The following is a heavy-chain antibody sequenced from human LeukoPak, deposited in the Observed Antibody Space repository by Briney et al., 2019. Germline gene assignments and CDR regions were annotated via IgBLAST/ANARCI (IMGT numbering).Heavy chain of an antibody. V-gene: IGHV3-9*01. Sequence: GGSLRLSCAASGVTFDDYAMHWVRQAPGKGLEWVSGTSWNSGSIGYADSVKGRFTISRDNAKNSLYLQMNSLRAEDTALYYCAKDRVPGLDGGWFDPWGQGTLVTVSS. CDR2: TSWNSGSI. CDR1: GVTFDDYA. CDR3: AKDRVPGLDGGWFDP. D-gene: IGHD3-16*01. J-gene: IGHJ5*02.